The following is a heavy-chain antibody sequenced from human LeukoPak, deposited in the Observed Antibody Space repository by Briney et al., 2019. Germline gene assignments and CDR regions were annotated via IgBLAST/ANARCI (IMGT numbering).Heavy chain of an antibody. J-gene: IGHJ4*02. CDR1: GFTFSSYG. CDR2: ISYDGSNK. CDR3: ARDTVAGTGYYFDY. Sequence: GGSLRLSCAASGFTFSSYGMHWVRQAPGKGLEWVAVISYDGSNKYYADSVKGRFTISRDNSKNTLYLQMNGLRAEDTAVYYCARDTVAGTGYYFDYWGQGTLVTVSS. V-gene: IGHV3-30*19. D-gene: IGHD6-19*01.